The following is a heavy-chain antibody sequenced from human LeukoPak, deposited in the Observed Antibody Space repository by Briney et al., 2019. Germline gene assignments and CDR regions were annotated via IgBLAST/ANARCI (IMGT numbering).Heavy chain of an antibody. CDR1: GGTFSSYA. J-gene: IGHJ3*02. D-gene: IGHD1-14*01. Sequence: SSVKVSCKASGGTFSSYAIIWVRQAPGQGLEWKGGIIPIFGTANYAQKFQGRVTITTDESTSTAYMELSSLRSEDTAVYYCARGGRENQGAFDIWGQGTMVTVSS. V-gene: IGHV1-69*05. CDR2: IIPIFGTA. CDR3: ARGGRENQGAFDI.